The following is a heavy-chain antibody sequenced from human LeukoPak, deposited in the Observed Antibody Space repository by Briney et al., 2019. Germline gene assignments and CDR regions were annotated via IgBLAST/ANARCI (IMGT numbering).Heavy chain of an antibody. CDR3: ARASWYSYPYFDY. CDR2: INTNTGNP. V-gene: IGHV7-4-1*02. CDR1: GYTFNNYA. D-gene: IGHD2-15*01. J-gene: IGHJ4*02. Sequence: EASVKVSCKTSGYTFNNYAVNWVRQAPGQGLEWMGWINTNTGNPTYAQGFTGRFVFSLDTSVSTAYLQISSLKAEDTAVYYCARASWYSYPYFDYWGQGTLVTVSS.